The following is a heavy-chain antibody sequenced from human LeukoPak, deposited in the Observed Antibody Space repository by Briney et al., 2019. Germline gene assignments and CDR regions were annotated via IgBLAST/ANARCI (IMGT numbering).Heavy chain of an antibody. CDR3: ARGGYGANDDAFDI. CDR1: GFTFSSYS. D-gene: IGHD4-23*01. V-gene: IGHV3-48*02. CDR2: ISSSTNTI. Sequence: GGSLRLSCAASGFTFSSYSMNWVRQAPGKGLEWVSYISSSTNTIYYADSVKGRFTISRDNAKNSLFLQMNSLRDEDTAVYYRARGGYGANDDAFDIWGQGTMVTVSS. J-gene: IGHJ3*02.